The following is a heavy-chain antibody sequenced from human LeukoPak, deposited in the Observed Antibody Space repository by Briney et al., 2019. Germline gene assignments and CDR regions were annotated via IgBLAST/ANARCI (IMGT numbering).Heavy chain of an antibody. CDR1: GFTFSSYS. CDR3: WWELLSGESEAWDY. J-gene: IGHJ4*02. V-gene: IGHV3-48*04. Sequence: LPGGSLRLSCAASGFTFSSYSMNWVRQALGKGLEWVSYISSSSRTIYYADSVQGRFTISRDNAKNSLYLQMNSLRADDTAVYYCWWELLSGESEAWDYWGQGTLVTVSS. D-gene: IGHD1-26*01. CDR2: ISSSSRTI.